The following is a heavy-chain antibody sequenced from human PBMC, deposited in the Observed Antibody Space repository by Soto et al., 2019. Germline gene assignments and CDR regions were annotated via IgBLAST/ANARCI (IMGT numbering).Heavy chain of an antibody. Sequence: QVQLQQWGAGLLKPSETLSLTCAVYGGSFSGYYWSWIRQPPGKGLEWIGEINHSGSTNYNPSLKSRGTISVDTSKDQFSLKLSSVTAADTAVYYCARGIFFVYWGQGTLVTVSS. CDR2: INHSGST. CDR1: GGSFSGYY. D-gene: IGHD3-3*01. CDR3: ARGIFFVY. J-gene: IGHJ4*02. V-gene: IGHV4-34*01.